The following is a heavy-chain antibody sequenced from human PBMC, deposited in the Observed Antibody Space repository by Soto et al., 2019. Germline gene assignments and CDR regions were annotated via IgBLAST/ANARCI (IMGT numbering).Heavy chain of an antibody. CDR1: GGSISSGSYS. J-gene: IGHJ6*02. CDR2: IYHTGTT. V-gene: IGHV4-30-2*01. Sequence: QLQLQESGSGLVKPSQTLSLACAVSGGSISSGSYSWSWIRQPPGQGLEWIGYIYHTGTTYYNPSLLSRVTITVDRSRNQFSLMLSTVTAAVSAVYYCARAHYCDYGYGMDVWGQGTTVTVSS. CDR3: ARAHYCDYGYGMDV. D-gene: IGHD4-17*01.